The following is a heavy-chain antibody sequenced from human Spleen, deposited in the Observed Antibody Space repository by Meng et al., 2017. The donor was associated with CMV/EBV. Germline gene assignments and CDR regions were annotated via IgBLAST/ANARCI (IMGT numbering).Heavy chain of an antibody. D-gene: IGHD2/OR15-2a*01. J-gene: IGHJ4*01. V-gene: IGHV4-31*03. Sequence: CSCSGGSISSGGYYWTWIRQHPGKGLEWIGYMYYRDSTYYNPSLRSRATISVDTSKNDLSLKLRSVTAADTAVYYCARGNIDYYFDYWGHGTLVTVSS. CDR3: ARGNIDYYFDY. CDR1: GGSISSGGYY. CDR2: MYYRDST.